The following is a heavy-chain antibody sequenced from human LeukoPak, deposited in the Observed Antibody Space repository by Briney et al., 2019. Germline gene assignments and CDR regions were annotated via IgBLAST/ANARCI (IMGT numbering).Heavy chain of an antibody. CDR1: GFTFSGYG. J-gene: IGHJ4*02. D-gene: IGHD4-23*01. V-gene: IGHV3-30*02. CDR3: AKDPTRLRWVLGYFDY. CDR2: IRYDGSNK. Sequence: QAGGSLRLSCAASGFTFSGYGMHWVRQAPGKGLEWVAFIRYDGSNKYYADSVKGRFTISRDNSKNTLYLQMNSLRAEDTAVYYCAKDPTRLRWVLGYFDYWGQGTLVTVSS.